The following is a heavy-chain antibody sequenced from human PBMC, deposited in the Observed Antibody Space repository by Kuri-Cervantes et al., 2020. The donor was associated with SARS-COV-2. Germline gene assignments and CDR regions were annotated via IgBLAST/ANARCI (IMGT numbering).Heavy chain of an antibody. Sequence: SETLSLTCAVDGGSFSGYYCCWIRQLPGKGLGWIGEINHIGSTNYNPSLTTRVTISVDTSKNQFSLKLSSVTAADTAVYYCARVVPAADEGLYYYYMDVWGKGTTVTVSS. CDR1: GGSFSGYY. CDR2: INHIGST. J-gene: IGHJ6*03. D-gene: IGHD2-2*01. CDR3: ARVVPAADEGLYYYYMDV. V-gene: IGHV4-34*01.